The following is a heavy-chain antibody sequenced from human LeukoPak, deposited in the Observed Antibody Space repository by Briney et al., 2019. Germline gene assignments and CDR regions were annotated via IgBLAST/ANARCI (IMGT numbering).Heavy chain of an antibody. V-gene: IGHV5-51*01. J-gene: IGHJ4*02. Sequence: GEPLKISCTASGYSFTSYSIGWVRQMPGKGLEWMGIIYPGDSDTRYSPSFQGQVTISADKSISTAYLQWSSLKASDTAMYYCARGDSSGYYFQYFDYWGQGTLVTVSS. CDR3: ARGDSSGYYFQYFDY. CDR2: IYPGDSDT. CDR1: GYSFTSYS. D-gene: IGHD3-22*01.